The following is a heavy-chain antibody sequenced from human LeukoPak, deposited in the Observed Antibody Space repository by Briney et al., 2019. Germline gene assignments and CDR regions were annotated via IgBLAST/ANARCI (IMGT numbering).Heavy chain of an antibody. Sequence: SVKVSCKASGYTFTGYYMHWVRQAPGQGLEWMGGIIPIFGTANYAQKFQGRVTITTDESTSTAYMELSSLRSEDTAVYYCASGLGYCSGGSCYQDAFDIWGQGTMVTVSS. CDR2: IIPIFGTA. J-gene: IGHJ3*02. D-gene: IGHD2-15*01. CDR3: ASGLGYCSGGSCYQDAFDI. CDR1: GYTFTGYY. V-gene: IGHV1-69*05.